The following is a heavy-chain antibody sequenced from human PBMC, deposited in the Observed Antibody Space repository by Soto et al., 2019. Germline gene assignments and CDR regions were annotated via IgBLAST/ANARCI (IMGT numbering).Heavy chain of an antibody. CDR2: IFASGKT. CDR3: AGESPGFYGMSFDI. D-gene: IGHD3-22*01. Sequence: EAQLVESGGGLIQPGGSLRLSCAASGFTVSTNSMAWVRRAAGKGLEWVSVIFASGKTYYADAVKGRFTVSRDNSQNTLFLQTSSLRVEDTAVYYCAGESPGFYGMSFDIWGQGTVVTVSS. V-gene: IGHV3-53*01. CDR1: GFTVSTNS. J-gene: IGHJ3*02.